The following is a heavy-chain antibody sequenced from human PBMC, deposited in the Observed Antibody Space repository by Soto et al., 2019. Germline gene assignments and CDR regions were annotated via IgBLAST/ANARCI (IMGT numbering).Heavy chain of an antibody. J-gene: IGHJ4*02. V-gene: IGHV5-10-1*01. CDR3: ARQARYRSSTSCSRADY. Sequence: GESLKISCKRSGYSFTSYWISWVRQMPGKGLEWMGRIDPSDSYTNYSPSFQGHVTISADKSISTAYLQWSSLKASDTAMYYCARQARYRSSTSCSRADYWGQGTLVTVSS. CDR2: IDPSDSYT. CDR1: GYSFTSYW. D-gene: IGHD2-2*01.